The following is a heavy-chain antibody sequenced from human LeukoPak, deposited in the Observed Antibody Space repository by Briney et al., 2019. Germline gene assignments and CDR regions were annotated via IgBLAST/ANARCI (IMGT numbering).Heavy chain of an antibody. CDR1: GYTFTSYG. D-gene: IGHD3-9*01. CDR3: ARDQDLRYFDWLAIDY. Sequence: ASVKVSCKASGYTFTSYGISWVRQAPGQGLEWMGWISAYNGNTNYAQKLQGRVTMTTDTSTSTAYMELRSLRSDDTAVYYCARDQDLRYFDWLAIDYWGQGTLVTVSS. CDR2: ISAYNGNT. V-gene: IGHV1-18*01. J-gene: IGHJ4*02.